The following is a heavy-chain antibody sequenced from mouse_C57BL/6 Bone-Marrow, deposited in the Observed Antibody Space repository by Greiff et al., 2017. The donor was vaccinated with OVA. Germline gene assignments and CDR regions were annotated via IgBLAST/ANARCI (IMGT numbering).Heavy chain of an antibody. CDR1: GYSITSGYY. Sequence: EVKLQESGPGLVKPSQSLSLTCSVTGYSITSGYYWNWIRQFPGNKLEWMGYISYDGSNNYNPSLKNRISITRDTSKNQFFLKLNSVTTEDTATYYCAREGGYGSFYAMDYWGQGTSVTVSS. J-gene: IGHJ4*01. CDR2: ISYDGSN. V-gene: IGHV3-6*01. CDR3: AREGGYGSFYAMDY. D-gene: IGHD1-2*01.